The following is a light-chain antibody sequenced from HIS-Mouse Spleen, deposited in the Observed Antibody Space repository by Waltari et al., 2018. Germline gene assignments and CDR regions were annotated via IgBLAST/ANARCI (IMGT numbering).Light chain of an antibody. J-gene: IGLJ2*01. Sequence: QSALTQPASVSGSPGQSITISCPGTSSDVGGYNYVSLYQQHPGKAPKLMIYVVSNRPSGVSNRFSGSKSGNTASLTISGLQAEDEADYYCSSYTSSSTLVFGGGTKLTVL. CDR3: SSYTSSSTLV. CDR1: SSDVGGYNY. CDR2: VVS. V-gene: IGLV2-14*03.